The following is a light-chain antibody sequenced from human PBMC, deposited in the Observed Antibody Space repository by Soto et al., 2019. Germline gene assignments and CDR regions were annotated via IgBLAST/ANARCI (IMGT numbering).Light chain of an antibody. CDR3: QQRNQWPPVT. V-gene: IGKV3-11*01. Sequence: ESVLTQSPATLSLSPGERATLSCRASPSVSNSLAWYQHKPGQAPRLLIYDASKWATGVPTRFSGSGSGTDFTLTISSLEPEDFAVYSCQQRNQWPPVTFGGGTRVEIK. CDR2: DAS. CDR1: PSVSNS. J-gene: IGKJ4*01.